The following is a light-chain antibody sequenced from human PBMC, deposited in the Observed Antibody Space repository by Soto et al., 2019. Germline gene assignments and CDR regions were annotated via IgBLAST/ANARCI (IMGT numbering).Light chain of an antibody. CDR3: LQYDYWPRT. V-gene: IGKV3D-15*01. CDR2: GTS. CDR1: QTLDSH. J-gene: IGKJ1*01. Sequence: EIVMTQSPVTLSASPGETASLSCRASQTLDSHYLAWYQQKPGQAPRLPIYGTSNRAAGIPDRFSGSRSGTEFTLTITSLQSEDFAVYYCLQYDYWPRTFGQGTKVDIK.